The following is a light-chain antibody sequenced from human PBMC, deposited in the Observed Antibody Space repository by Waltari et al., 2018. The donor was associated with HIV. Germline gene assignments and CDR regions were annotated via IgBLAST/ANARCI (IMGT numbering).Light chain of an antibody. CDR2: GDR. V-gene: IGLV3-21*02. CDR3: EVWDSRSTHVL. CDR1: NIRSKS. Sequence: SYVLTPPPSVSVAPGQTARITCGGNNIRSKSVHWYQQKPGHAPVLVIYGDRDRPSGIPERFSGSNSGNTATLTISRVEAGDEADYYCEVWDSRSTHVLFGGGTKLTVL. J-gene: IGLJ2*01.